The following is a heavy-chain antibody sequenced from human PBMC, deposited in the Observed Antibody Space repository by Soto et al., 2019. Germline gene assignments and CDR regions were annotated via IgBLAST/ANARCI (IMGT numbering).Heavy chain of an antibody. V-gene: IGHV3-33*01. D-gene: IGHD1-26*01. J-gene: IGHJ4*02. CDR1: GFTFSSYG. Sequence: QVQLVESGGGVVQPGRSLRLSCAASGFTFSSYGMHWVRQAPGKGLEWVAVIWYDGSNKYYADSVKGRFTISRDNSKNTLYLQMNSLRAEDTAVDYCARPVGATPDYWGQGTLVTVSS. CDR2: IWYDGSNK. CDR3: ARPVGATPDY.